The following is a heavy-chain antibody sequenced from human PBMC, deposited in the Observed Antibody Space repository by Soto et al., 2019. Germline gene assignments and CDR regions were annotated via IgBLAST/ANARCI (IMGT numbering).Heavy chain of an antibody. CDR3: ARDRSVGATGWFDP. CDR1: GFTFSSYA. Sequence: PGGSLRLSCAASGFTFSSYAMHWVRQAPGKGLEWVAVISYDGSNKYYADSVKGRFTISRDNSKNTLYLQMNSLRAEDTAVYYCARDRSVGATGWFDPWGQGTLVTVSS. J-gene: IGHJ5*02. CDR2: ISYDGSNK. V-gene: IGHV3-30-3*01. D-gene: IGHD1-26*01.